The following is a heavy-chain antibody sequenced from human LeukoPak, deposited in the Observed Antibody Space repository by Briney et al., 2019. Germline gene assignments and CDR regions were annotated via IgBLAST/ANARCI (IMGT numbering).Heavy chain of an antibody. J-gene: IGHJ4*02. V-gene: IGHV5-51*01. Sequence: GESLKIFCKGSGYSFTSYWIGWVRQLPGKGLEGMGIIYPGDSDTRYSPSFQGQVTISADKSISTAYLQWSSLKASDTAMYYCARRVATIDLFNYWGQGTLVTVSS. CDR2: IYPGDSDT. D-gene: IGHD5-12*01. CDR3: ARRVATIDLFNY. CDR1: GYSFTSYW.